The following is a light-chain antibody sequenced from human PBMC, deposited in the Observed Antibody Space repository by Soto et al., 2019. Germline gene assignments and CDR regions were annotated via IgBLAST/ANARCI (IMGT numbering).Light chain of an antibody. V-gene: IGKV1-8*01. J-gene: IGKJ5*01. Sequence: AIRMTQSPSSFSASTGDRVTITCRASQGISSYLAWYQQKPGKAPKLLIYAASTLQSGVPSRFSGSGSGTEFTLTITRLEPEDSAVYYCQQRKNWPPITFGQGTRLEIK. CDR2: AAS. CDR1: QGISSY. CDR3: QQRKNWPPIT.